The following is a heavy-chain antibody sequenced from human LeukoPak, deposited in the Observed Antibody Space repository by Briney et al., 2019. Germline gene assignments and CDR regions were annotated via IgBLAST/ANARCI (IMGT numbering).Heavy chain of an antibody. D-gene: IGHD1-7*01. CDR1: GFTFSSYS. CDR3: ASGYNWNYTLSCFDY. J-gene: IGHJ4*02. V-gene: IGHV3-48*04. CDR2: ISSSSSTI. Sequence: QPGGSLRLSCAASGFTFSSYSMNWVRQAPGKGLEWVSYISSSSSTIYYADSVKGRFTISRDNAKNSLYLQMNSLRAEDTAVYYCASGYNWNYTLSCFDYWGQGTLVTVSS.